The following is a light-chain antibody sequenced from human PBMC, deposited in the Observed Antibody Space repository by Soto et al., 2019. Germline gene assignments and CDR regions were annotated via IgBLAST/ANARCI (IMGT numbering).Light chain of an antibody. CDR1: QSVSSN. CDR3: QQYNKWPLT. Sequence: EVVMTQSPATVSVPPGERATLSCRASQSVSSNLAWYRQKPGQAPRLLMYGASTRATSISDRFSGSGSGTEFTLTISSLQSEDVAVYYCQQYNKWPLTFGGGTKVDIK. J-gene: IGKJ4*01. V-gene: IGKV3-15*01. CDR2: GAS.